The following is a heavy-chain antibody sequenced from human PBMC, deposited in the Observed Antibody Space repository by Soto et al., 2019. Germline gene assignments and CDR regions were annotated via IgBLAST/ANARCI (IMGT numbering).Heavy chain of an antibody. V-gene: IGHV3-15*01. CDR3: VWSYGYDYYYGMDV. CDR2: IKSKTDGGAT. CDR1: GFNFSNAW. D-gene: IGHD5-18*01. Sequence: RGPQRHSCAASGFNFSNAWMSWVRQAPGKGLEWVGRIKSKTDGGATDYAAPVKGRFTISRDDSKNTLYLQMNSLKTEDTAVYYCVWSYGYDYYYGMDVWGQGTTVTVSS. J-gene: IGHJ6*02.